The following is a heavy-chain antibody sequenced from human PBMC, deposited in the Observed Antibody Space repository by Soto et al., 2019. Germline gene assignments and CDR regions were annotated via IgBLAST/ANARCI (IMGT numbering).Heavy chain of an antibody. Sequence: QVQLVQSGAEVKKPGASVKVSCKASGYTFTSYYMHWVRQAPGQGLEWMGIINPSGGSTSYAQKFQGRVPMTRDTSTSTGYMELSSLSSEDTAVYYCARASIVLVPAAPYYFDYWGQGTLVTVSS. CDR3: ARASIVLVPAAPYYFDY. D-gene: IGHD2-2*01. V-gene: IGHV1-46*01. CDR1: GYTFTSYY. CDR2: INPSGGST. J-gene: IGHJ4*02.